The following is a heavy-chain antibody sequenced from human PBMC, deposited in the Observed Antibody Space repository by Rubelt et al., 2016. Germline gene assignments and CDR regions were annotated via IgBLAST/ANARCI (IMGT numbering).Heavy chain of an antibody. CDR3: ARGTTIFGVADWFDP. Sequence: VRQAPGKGLEWVAVISYDGSNKYYADSVKGRFTISRDNAKNTLYLQMNSLRPEDTAVYYCARGTTIFGVADWFDPWGQGTLVTVSS. J-gene: IGHJ5*02. D-gene: IGHD3-3*01. CDR2: ISYDGSNK. V-gene: IGHV3-30*04.